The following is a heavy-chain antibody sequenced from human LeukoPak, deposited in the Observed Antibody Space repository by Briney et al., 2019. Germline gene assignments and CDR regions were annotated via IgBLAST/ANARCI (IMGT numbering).Heavy chain of an antibody. J-gene: IGHJ6*02. Sequence: ASVKVSCKASGYTFTSYAIHWERQAPGQRLEWMGWINAGNGNTKYSQKFQGRVTITRDTSASTAYMELSSLRSEDTAVYYCARSFGIVATISYYYYYYGMDVWGQGTTVTVSS. CDR1: GYTFTSYA. CDR3: ARSFGIVATISYYYYYYGMDV. CDR2: INAGNGNT. D-gene: IGHD5-12*01. V-gene: IGHV1-3*01.